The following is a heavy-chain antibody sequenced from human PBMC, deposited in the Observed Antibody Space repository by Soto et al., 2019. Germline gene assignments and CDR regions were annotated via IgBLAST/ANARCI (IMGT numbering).Heavy chain of an antibody. Sequence: TSESPSAPCTVAGPPCIINADFWYLAWIRQPPGKGLEWIGSIDNGGNSYYNPPLKSRVIISADTSKNHFSLRLNSVTAPDTAVYYCVKRPLLGAPTWGQGTRVTVSS. D-gene: IGHD3-16*01. J-gene: IGHJ4*02. CDR2: IDNGGNS. V-gene: IGHV4-39*01. CDR1: GPPCIINADF. CDR3: VKRPLLGAPT.